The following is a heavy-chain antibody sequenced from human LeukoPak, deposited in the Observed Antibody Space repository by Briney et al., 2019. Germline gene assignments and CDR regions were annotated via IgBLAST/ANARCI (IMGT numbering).Heavy chain of an antibody. CDR2: ISSNGGST. V-gene: IGHV3-64*01. J-gene: IGHJ6*03. CDR1: GFTLSSYP. CDR3: ARGLNSWFGQDYYYYMDV. D-gene: IGHD3-10*01. Sequence: PGGSLRLSCAASGFTLSSYPMRWVRQAPGKGREYVSAISSNGGSTYYANSVNRSFPISSDNSKTTLYLQMRSLRAEDMAVYYCARGLNSWFGQDYYYYMDVWGKGTTVTVSS.